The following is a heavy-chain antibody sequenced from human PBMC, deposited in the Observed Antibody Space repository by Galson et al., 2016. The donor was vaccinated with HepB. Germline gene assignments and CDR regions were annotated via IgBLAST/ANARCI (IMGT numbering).Heavy chain of an antibody. Sequence: SLRLSCAASGFTFSRYSMNWVRQAPGKGLEWVSSISSSSSYIYYADSVKGRFTISRDNAKKSLYLQMNSLRADDTAVYYCARDIGDFWSGYSPHFDYWGQGTLVTVSS. J-gene: IGHJ4*02. CDR3: ARDIGDFWSGYSPHFDY. D-gene: IGHD3-3*01. CDR1: GFTFSRYS. V-gene: IGHV3-21*01. CDR2: ISSSSSYI.